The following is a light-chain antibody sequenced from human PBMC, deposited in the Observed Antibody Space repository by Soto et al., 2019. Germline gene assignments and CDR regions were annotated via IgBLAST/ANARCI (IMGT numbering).Light chain of an antibody. CDR3: SSYAGSNNYV. CDR2: EVN. CDR1: SSDIGGYNY. V-gene: IGLV2-8*01. Sequence: QSALTQPPSASGSPGQSVTISCTGTSSDIGGYNYVSWYQQHPGNGPKLMIYEVNKRPSGVPDRFSDSKSGNTASLTVAGLQAEDEADYYCSSYAGSNNYVFGTGTKLTVL. J-gene: IGLJ1*01.